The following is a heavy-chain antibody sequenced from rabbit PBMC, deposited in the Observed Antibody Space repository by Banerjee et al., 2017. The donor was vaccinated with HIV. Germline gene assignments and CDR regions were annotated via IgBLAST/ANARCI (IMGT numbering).Heavy chain of an antibody. Sequence: QEQLEESGGDLVKPEGSLTLTCTASGFTISNSYYMCWVRQAPGKGLEWIACIYAGSSGSTWYASWAKGRFILSKTSSTTVTLQMTSLTAADTATYFCARRDGGYVAYGYAYYGMDLWGQGTLVTVS. V-gene: IGHV1S45*01. CDR3: ARRDGGYVAYGYAYYGMDL. J-gene: IGHJ6*01. CDR2: IYAGSSGST. D-gene: IGHD6-1*01. CDR1: GFTISNSYY.